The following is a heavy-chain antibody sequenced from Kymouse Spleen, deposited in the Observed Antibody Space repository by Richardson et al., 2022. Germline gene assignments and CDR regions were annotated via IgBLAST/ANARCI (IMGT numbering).Heavy chain of an antibody. J-gene: IGHJ6*02. CDR1: GFTFDDYA. CDR3: AKDMFTMVRVGVGYYYYGMDV. Sequence: EVQLVESGGGLVQPGRSLRLSCAASGFTFDDYAMHWVRQAPGKGLEWVSGISWNSGSIGYADSVKGRFTISRDNAKNSLYLQMNSLRAEDTALYYCAKDMFTMVRVGVGYYYYGMDVWGQGTTVTVSS. CDR2: ISWNSGSI. D-gene: IGHD3-10*01. V-gene: IGHV3-9*01.